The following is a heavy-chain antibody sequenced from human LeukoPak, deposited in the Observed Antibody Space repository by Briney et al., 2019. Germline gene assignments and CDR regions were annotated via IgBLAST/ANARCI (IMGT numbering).Heavy chain of an antibody. V-gene: IGHV4-39*01. Sequence: PSETLSLTCTVSGGSISSSNYYWGWIRQPPGKGLEWIGSIFHSGSTNYNPSLKSRVSISVDTSKNQFSLKLSSVTAADTAVYYCAATYGSVNYYYYYYGMDVWGQGTTVTVSS. CDR3: AATYGSVNYYYYYYGMDV. CDR1: GGSISSSNYY. D-gene: IGHD3-10*01. CDR2: IFHSGST. J-gene: IGHJ6*02.